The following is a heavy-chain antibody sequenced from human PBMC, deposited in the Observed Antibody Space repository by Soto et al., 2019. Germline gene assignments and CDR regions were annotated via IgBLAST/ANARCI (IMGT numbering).Heavy chain of an antibody. CDR1: GFTVSDND. J-gene: IGHJ4*02. CDR3: ARDRVFFWGSLAS. V-gene: IGHV3-66*01. Sequence: EVQVVESGGGSVQPGGSLRLACEASGFTVSDNDMNWVRQAPGRGLEWVALIYRYDDDKAYYTDSVKGRFTISRDTSKNSVFLQKNTLRAEDTAIYYWARDRVFFWGSLASWGQGTLVTVSS. CDR2: IYRYDDDKA. D-gene: IGHD3-16*01.